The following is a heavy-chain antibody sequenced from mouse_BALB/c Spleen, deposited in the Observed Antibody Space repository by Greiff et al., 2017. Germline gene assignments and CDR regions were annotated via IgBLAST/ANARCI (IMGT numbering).Heavy chain of an antibody. CDR3: ATTTVVPSWYFDV. D-gene: IGHD1-1*01. J-gene: IGHJ1*01. CDR2: IRNKANGYTT. Sequence: EVMLVESGGGLVQPGGSLRLSCATSGFTFTDYYMSWVRQPPGKALEWLGFIRNKANGYTTEYSASVKGRFTISRDNSQSILYLQMNTLRAEDSATYYCATTTVVPSWYFDVWGAGTTVTVSS. CDR1: GFTFTDYY. V-gene: IGHV7-3*02.